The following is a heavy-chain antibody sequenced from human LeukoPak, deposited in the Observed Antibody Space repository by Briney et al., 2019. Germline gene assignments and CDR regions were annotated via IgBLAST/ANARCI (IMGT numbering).Heavy chain of an antibody. CDR2: IYPGDSDT. J-gene: IGHJ3*02. Sequence: AGESLQISCQGSGYNFTSYWIGWVRQVPGKGLEWTGIIYPGDSDTRYSPSFQGQVTISADKSSSTAYLQWRSLKASDTAMYYCARIAVAGNAFDIWGQGTMVTVSS. D-gene: IGHD6-19*01. CDR3: ARIAVAGNAFDI. V-gene: IGHV5-51*01. CDR1: GYNFTSYW.